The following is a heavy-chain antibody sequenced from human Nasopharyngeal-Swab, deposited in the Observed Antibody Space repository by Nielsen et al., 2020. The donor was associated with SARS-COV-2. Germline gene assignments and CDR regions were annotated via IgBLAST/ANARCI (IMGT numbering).Heavy chain of an antibody. J-gene: IGHJ2*01. D-gene: IGHD2-15*01. Sequence: GESLKISCAASGFTFSSYEMNWVRQAPGKGPEWVSYISSSGSTICYADSVKGRFTISRDNAKNSLYLQMNSLRAEDTAVYYCAKARGCSGGSCYVHWYFDLWGRGTLVTVSS. CDR2: ISSSGSTI. V-gene: IGHV3-48*03. CDR3: AKARGCSGGSCYVHWYFDL. CDR1: GFTFSSYE.